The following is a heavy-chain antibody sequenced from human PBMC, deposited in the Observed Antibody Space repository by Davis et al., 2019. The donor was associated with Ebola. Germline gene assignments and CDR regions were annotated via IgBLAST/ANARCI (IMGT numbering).Heavy chain of an antibody. CDR3: ARDYFEREYDFWSGYPQLDY. Sequence: GESLKISCAASGFTFSSYSMNWVRQAPGKGLEWVSYISSSSSTIYYADSVKGRFTISRDNAKNSLYLQMNSLRAEDTAVYYCARDYFEREYDFWSGYPQLDYWGQGTLVTVSS. D-gene: IGHD3-3*01. CDR1: GFTFSSYS. CDR2: ISSSSSTI. J-gene: IGHJ4*02. V-gene: IGHV3-48*04.